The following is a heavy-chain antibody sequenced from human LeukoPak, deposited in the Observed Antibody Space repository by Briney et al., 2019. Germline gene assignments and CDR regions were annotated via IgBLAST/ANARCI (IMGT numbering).Heavy chain of an antibody. CDR1: GFTFSSSA. V-gene: IGHV3-23*01. CDR2: ISNNGGYT. Sequence: PGGSLRLSCAASGFTFSSSAMSWVGQAPGKGLEWVSAISNNGGYTYYADSVQGRFTISRDNSKSTLCLQMNSLRAEDTAVYYCARGAYYYDSSSTGGAFDIWGQGTMVIVSS. D-gene: IGHD3-22*01. CDR3: ARGAYYYDSSSTGGAFDI. J-gene: IGHJ3*02.